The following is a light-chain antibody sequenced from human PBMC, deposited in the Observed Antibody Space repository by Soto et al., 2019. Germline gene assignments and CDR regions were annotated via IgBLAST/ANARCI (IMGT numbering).Light chain of an antibody. CDR2: LNSDGSH. V-gene: IGLV4-69*01. CDR3: QTWATDIRV. Sequence: QPVLTQSPSASASLGASVKLTCTLSSGHSSYAIAWHQQQPEKGPRYLMNLNSDGSHTKGDGIPDRFSGSSSGAERYLTISSLQSEDEADYYCQTWATDIRVFGGGTKVTVL. J-gene: IGLJ3*02. CDR1: SGHSSYA.